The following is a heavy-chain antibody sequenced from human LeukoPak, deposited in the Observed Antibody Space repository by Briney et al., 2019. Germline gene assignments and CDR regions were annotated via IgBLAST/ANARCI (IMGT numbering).Heavy chain of an antibody. D-gene: IGHD2-2*01. V-gene: IGHV3-30*18. CDR1: GFSISDID. CDR2: MSREGNNK. Sequence: GGSLRLSCAASGFSISDIDMHWARQAPGKGLEWLAVMSREGNNKYYAASVRGRLTVSRDSAMSTLYLQMDSLRAEDTAVYYCAKGSWYASSSDEDYWGQGTLVTVSS. J-gene: IGHJ4*02. CDR3: AKGSWYASSSDEDY.